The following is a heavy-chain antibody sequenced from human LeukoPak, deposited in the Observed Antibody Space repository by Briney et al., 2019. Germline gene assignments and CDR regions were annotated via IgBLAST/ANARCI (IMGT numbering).Heavy chain of an antibody. D-gene: IGHD2-2*01. CDR1: GGSISRYY. Sequence: PSETLSLTCTVSGGSISRYYWSWIRQLAGEGLEWIGRIHTSGSTNYNPSLKSRVTLSVDTSKNQFSLRLSSVTAADTAVYYCARAGNVVVPAAPFDPWGQGTLVTVSS. CDR3: ARAGNVVVPAAPFDP. J-gene: IGHJ5*02. CDR2: IHTSGST. V-gene: IGHV4-4*07.